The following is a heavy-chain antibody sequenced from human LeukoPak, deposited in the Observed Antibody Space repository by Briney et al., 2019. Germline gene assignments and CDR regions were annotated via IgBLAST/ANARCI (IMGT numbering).Heavy chain of an antibody. D-gene: IGHD6-13*01. J-gene: IGHJ4*02. V-gene: IGHV4-30-2*01. Sequence: SETLSLTCTDSGGSISSGGYSWSWIRQPPGKGLEWIGYIYHSGSTYYNPSLKSRVTISVDRSKNQFSLKLSSVTAADTAVYYCARGIAAAGTPFDYWGQGTLVTVSS. CDR3: ARGIAAAGTPFDY. CDR2: IYHSGST. CDR1: GGSISSGGYS.